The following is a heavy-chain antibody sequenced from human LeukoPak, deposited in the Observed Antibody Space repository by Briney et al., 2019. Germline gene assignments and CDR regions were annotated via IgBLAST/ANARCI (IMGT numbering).Heavy chain of an antibody. J-gene: IGHJ4*02. D-gene: IGHD3-3*01. Sequence: PGGSLRLSCAASGFTFSSYSMNWVRQAPGKGLEWVSSISSSSSYIYYADSVKGRFTISRDNAKNSLYLQMNSLRAEDTAVYYCARDRETIFGVAHWGQGTLVTVSS. CDR3: ARDRETIFGVAH. CDR2: ISSSSSYI. V-gene: IGHV3-21*01. CDR1: GFTFSSYS.